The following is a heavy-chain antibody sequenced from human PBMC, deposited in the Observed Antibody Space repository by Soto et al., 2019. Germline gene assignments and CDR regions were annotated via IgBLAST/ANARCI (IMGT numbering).Heavy chain of an antibody. Sequence: DVQFLESGGGLVQPAGSLRLSCAVSGFTFSSYAMGWVRQGPGKGLEWVAVVSIGGSTHYADSVRGRFTISRDNSKNTLSLQMNSLTAEDTAVNFCAKRRGAGGHFDYWGQGALVTVSS. J-gene: IGHJ4*02. D-gene: IGHD2-15*01. CDR1: GFTFSSYA. CDR2: VSIGGST. CDR3: AKRRGAGGHFDY. V-gene: IGHV3-23*01.